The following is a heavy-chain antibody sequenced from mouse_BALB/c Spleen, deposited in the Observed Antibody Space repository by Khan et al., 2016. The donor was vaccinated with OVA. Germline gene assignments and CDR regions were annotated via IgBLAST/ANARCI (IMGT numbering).Heavy chain of an antibody. CDR3: AREELRRGGGLAY. CDR2: ISSGGSYT. V-gene: IGHV5-6*01. J-gene: IGHJ3*01. Sequence: EVELVESGGDLVKPGGSLKLSCAASGFTFSSYGMSWVRQTPDKRLEWVATISSGGSYTYYPDSVKGRFTISRDNAKNTLYLQMSSLKSEDTAMYYCAREELRRGGGLAYWGQGTLVTVSA. D-gene: IGHD2-4*01. CDR1: GFTFSSYG.